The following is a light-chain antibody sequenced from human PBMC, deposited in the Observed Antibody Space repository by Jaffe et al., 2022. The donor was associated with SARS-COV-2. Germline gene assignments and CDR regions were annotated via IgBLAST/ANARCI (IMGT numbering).Light chain of an antibody. CDR3: QHLHSYPIT. V-gene: IGKV1-9*01. Sequence: DIQLTQSPSFLSASVGDRVTITCRASQGINNYLAWYQQKPEKAPRLLIYSASTLQSGVPSRFSGSGSGTEFTLTISSLQPEDFATYSCQHLHSYPITFGQGTRLDIK. J-gene: IGKJ5*01. CDR1: QGINNY. CDR2: SAS.